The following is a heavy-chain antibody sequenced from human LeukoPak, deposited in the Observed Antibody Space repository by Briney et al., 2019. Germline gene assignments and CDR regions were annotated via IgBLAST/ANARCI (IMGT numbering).Heavy chain of an antibody. Sequence: GGSLRLSCAASGFTFGTYTMNWVRQAPGKGLEWVANIKQDGSEQYYVDSVKGRFTISRDNAKNSLSLQMNSLRAEDTAVYYCARPLMYYYGSETYFWFDPWGQGTLVTVSS. D-gene: IGHD3-10*01. J-gene: IGHJ5*02. CDR3: ARPLMYYYGSETYFWFDP. CDR1: GFTFGTYT. CDR2: IKQDGSEQ. V-gene: IGHV3-7*01.